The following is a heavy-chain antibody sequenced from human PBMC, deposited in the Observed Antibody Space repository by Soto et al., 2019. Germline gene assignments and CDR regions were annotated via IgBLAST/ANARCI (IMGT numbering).Heavy chain of an antibody. D-gene: IGHD3-10*01. CDR1: GGSISSGGYY. V-gene: IGHV4-31*03. CDR3: ARMYRGTSMDV. Sequence: QVQLQESGPGLVKPSQTLSLTCTVSGGSISSGGYYWSWIRQHPGKGLEWIGYIYYSGSTYYNPTXKXXVTISVDTSKNQFSLKLSSVTAADTAVYYCARMYRGTSMDVWGPGTTVTVSS. J-gene: IGHJ6*02. CDR2: IYYSGST.